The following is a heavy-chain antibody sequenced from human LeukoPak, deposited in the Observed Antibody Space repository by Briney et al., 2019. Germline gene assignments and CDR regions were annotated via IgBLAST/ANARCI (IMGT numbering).Heavy chain of an antibody. CDR1: GGSISSYY. J-gene: IGHJ4*02. D-gene: IGHD4-23*01. Sequence: SETLSLTCTVSGGSISSYYWNWIRQPPGRGLEWIGDIYYSGITNYNSSLKSRVTISVDTSKNQFSLRLSSVTAADTAMYFCARRMGWQRSFCFDSWGQGNLVTVSS. CDR3: ARRMGWQRSFCFDS. CDR2: IYYSGIT. V-gene: IGHV4-59*08.